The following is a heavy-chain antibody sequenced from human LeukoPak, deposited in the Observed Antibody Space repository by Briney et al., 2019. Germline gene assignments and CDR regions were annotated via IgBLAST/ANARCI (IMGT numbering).Heavy chain of an antibody. V-gene: IGHV3-74*01. J-gene: IGHJ4*02. CDR2: INSDGSST. D-gene: IGHD2-2*02. CDR3: AKGYCSSTSCYKDY. Sequence: GGSLRLSCAASGFTFSSYWMHWVRQAPGKGLVWVSRINSDGSSTSYADSVKGRFTISRDNAKNTLYLQMNSLRAEDTALYYCAKGYCSSTSCYKDYWGQGTLVTVSS. CDR1: GFTFSSYW.